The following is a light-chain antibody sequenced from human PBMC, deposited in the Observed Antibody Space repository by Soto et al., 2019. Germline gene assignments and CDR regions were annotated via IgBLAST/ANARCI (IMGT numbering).Light chain of an antibody. J-gene: IGKJ5*01. V-gene: IGKV3-11*01. Sequence: VLTQSPATLSLFPEERATLSCRASQSVGSSLAWYQHKPGQAPRLLLYDASNRAAGIPARFSGSGSGTDFTLTISSLEPEDFAVYYCLQRSNWITFGQGTRLEIE. CDR2: DAS. CDR3: LQRSNWIT. CDR1: QSVGSS.